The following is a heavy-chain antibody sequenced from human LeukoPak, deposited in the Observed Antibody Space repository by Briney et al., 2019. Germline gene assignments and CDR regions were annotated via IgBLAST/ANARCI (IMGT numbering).Heavy chain of an antibody. Sequence: GGSLRLSCAASGFTFSSYWMHWVRQAPGKGLVWVSRINSDGSSTSYADSVKGRCTISRDNAKNTLYLQMNSLRAEDTAVYYCARWDYYGSGSYPCCDDYWGQGTLVTVSS. CDR1: GFTFSSYW. D-gene: IGHD3-10*01. CDR3: ARWDYYGSGSYPCCDDY. CDR2: INSDGSST. J-gene: IGHJ4*02. V-gene: IGHV3-74*01.